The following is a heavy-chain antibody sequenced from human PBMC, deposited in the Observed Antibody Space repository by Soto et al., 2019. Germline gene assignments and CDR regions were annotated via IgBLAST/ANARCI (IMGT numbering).Heavy chain of an antibody. CDR2: IYYSGST. Sequence: QLQPQESGPGLVKPSETLSLTCTVSGGSISSRGYYWGWIRQPPGKGMEWIGTIYYSGSTYYNPSLKSRVTITVDTSKNQFSLKRSAVTAADTAVYYGATRNWFDPWGQGTLVTVSS. CDR3: ATRNWFDP. CDR1: GGSISSRGYY. J-gene: IGHJ5*02. V-gene: IGHV4-39*01.